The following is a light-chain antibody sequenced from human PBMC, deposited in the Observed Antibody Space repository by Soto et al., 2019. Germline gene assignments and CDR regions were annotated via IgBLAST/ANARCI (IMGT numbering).Light chain of an antibody. CDR2: DAS. V-gene: IGKV3-11*01. CDR3: QQRNNWPRT. J-gene: IGKJ1*01. CDR1: QSVGTF. Sequence: EIVLTQSPATLSLSPGERATLSCRASQSVGTFLAWYQHKPGQAPRLLIYDASNRATGIPARFSGSGSGTDFTLTISRLEPEDVAVYYCQQRNNWPRTFGPGTKVEI.